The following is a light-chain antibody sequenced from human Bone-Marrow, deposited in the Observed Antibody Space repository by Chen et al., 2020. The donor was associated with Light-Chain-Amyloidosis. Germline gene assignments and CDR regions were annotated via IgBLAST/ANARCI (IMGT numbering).Light chain of an antibody. CDR2: DDS. CDR1: NIGSTS. Sequence: SYVLTQPSSVSVAPGQTATIACGGNNIGSTSVHWYQQTPGQAPLLVVYDDSDRPSGIPERVCGSNSGNTATLTISRVEAGDEADYYCQVWDRSSDRPVFGGGTKLPVL. V-gene: IGLV3-21*02. J-gene: IGLJ3*02. CDR3: QVWDRSSDRPV.